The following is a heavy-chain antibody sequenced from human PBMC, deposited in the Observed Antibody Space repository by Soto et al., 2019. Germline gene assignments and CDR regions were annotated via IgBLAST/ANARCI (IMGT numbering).Heavy chain of an antibody. V-gene: IGHV3-74*01. J-gene: IGHJ6*02. D-gene: IGHD2-15*01. CDR2: INSDGNRI. Sequence: EVQLVESGGGLVQPGGSLRLSCAASGFTFSSYWMHWVRQAPGKGLVWVSRINSDGNRISYADSVKGRVIISRDNAENTVYLQMNSLRAEGTAVYYCARGIKNYYGTDVWGQGTTVIVSS. CDR3: ARGIKNYYGTDV. CDR1: GFTFSSYW.